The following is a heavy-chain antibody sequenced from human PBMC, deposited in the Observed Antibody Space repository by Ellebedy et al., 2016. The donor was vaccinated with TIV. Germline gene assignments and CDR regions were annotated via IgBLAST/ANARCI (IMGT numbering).Heavy chain of an antibody. V-gene: IGHV3-21*01. J-gene: IGHJ4*02. CDR2: ISSSSSYI. Sequence: GESLKISCAASGFTFSSYSMNWVRQAPGKGLEWVSSISSSSSYIYYADSVKGRFTISRDNAKNSLYLQMNSLRAEDTAVYYCARDHHYSGSYGGDYWGQGTLVTVSS. D-gene: IGHD1-26*01. CDR3: ARDHHYSGSYGGDY. CDR1: GFTFSSYS.